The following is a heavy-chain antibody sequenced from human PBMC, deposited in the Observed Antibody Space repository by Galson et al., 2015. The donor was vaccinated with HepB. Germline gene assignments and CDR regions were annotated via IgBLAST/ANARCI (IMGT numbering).Heavy chain of an antibody. CDR1: GGTFSSYA. V-gene: IGHV1-69*10. J-gene: IGHJ6*03. Sequence: SVKVSCKASGGTFSSYAISWVRQAPGQGLEWMGGIIPILGIANYAQKFQGRVTITADKSTSTAYMKLSSLRSEDTAVYYCARPPEPVETDYYYYYMDVWGKGTTVTVSS. CDR2: IIPILGIA. CDR3: ARPPEPVETDYYYYYMDV. D-gene: IGHD1-14*01.